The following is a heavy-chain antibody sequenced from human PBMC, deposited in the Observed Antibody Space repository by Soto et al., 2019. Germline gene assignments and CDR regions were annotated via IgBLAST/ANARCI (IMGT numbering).Heavy chain of an antibody. CDR2: ITQDGSDK. CDR3: ARNRDYAFDY. Sequence: EVQLVESGGGLVQPGGSLRLSCAASGFTFSNYWMSWVRQAPGKGLEWVAIITQDGSDKYYVDFVKGRFTISRDNAKNSLYLQMNSLRTEDAAGYYCARNRDYAFDYWGRGTLVTVSS. CDR1: GFTFSNYW. V-gene: IGHV3-7*01. J-gene: IGHJ4*02. D-gene: IGHD4-17*01.